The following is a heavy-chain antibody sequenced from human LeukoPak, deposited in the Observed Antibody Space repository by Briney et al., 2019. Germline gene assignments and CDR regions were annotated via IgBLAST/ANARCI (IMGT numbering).Heavy chain of an antibody. CDR1: GYTFTCYG. J-gene: IGHJ4*02. Sequence: GASVKVSCKASGYTFTCYGISWVRQAPRQGLEWTGWISAYNGNTNYAQKLQGRVTMTTDTSTSTAYMELRSLRSDDTAVYYCARVRGAVSYFDYWGQGTLVTVSS. D-gene: IGHD6-19*01. CDR2: ISAYNGNT. CDR3: ARVRGAVSYFDY. V-gene: IGHV1-18*01.